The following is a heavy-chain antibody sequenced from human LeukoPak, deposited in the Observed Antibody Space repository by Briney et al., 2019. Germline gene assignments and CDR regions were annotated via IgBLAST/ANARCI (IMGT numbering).Heavy chain of an antibody. CDR1: GGSISSSSYY. CDR3: ARYCSGGSCYLGNWFDP. V-gene: IGHV4-39*07. J-gene: IGHJ5*02. Sequence: PSETLSLTCTVSGGSISSSSYYWGWIRQPPGKGLEWIGSIYYTGSTNLNPYLKSRVTISVDTSKNQFSLKLSSVTAADTAVYYCARYCSGGSCYLGNWFDPWGQGTLVTVSS. D-gene: IGHD2-15*01. CDR2: IYYTGST.